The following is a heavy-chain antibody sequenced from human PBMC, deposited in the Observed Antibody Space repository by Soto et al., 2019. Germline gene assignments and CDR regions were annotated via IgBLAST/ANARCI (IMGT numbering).Heavy chain of an antibody. Sequence: GGSLRLSCAASGFTFSSYLMSWVRQAPGKGLEWVANIKQDGSEKYYVDSVKGRFTISRDNAKNSLYLQMNSLRAEDTAVYYCARGNSYYQSSSGWYPGYWGQGTLVTVSS. CDR1: GFTFSSYL. V-gene: IGHV3-7*01. D-gene: IGHD6-19*01. CDR2: IKQDGSEK. CDR3: ARGNSYYQSSSGWYPGY. J-gene: IGHJ4*02.